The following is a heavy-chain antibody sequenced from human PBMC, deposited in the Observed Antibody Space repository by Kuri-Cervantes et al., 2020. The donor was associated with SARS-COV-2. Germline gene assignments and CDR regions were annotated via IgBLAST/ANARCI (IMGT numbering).Heavy chain of an antibody. V-gene: IGHV4-38-2*01. CDR2: IYHSGST. CDR1: GYSISSGYY. J-gene: IGHJ4*02. CDR3: ARLPALPWYFDY. Sequence: SQTLSLTCAVSGYSISSGYYWCWIRQPPGKGPEWIGSIYHSGSTYYNPSLKSRVTISVDTSKNQFSLKLSSVTAADTAVYYCARLPALPWYFDYWGQGTLVTVSS.